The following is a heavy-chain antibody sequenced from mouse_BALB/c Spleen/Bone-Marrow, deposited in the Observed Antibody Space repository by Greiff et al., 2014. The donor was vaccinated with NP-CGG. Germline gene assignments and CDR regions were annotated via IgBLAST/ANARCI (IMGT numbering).Heavy chain of an antibody. CDR3: ARITTATGAMDY. J-gene: IGHJ4*01. CDR1: GFSLTSYG. CDR2: IWAGGST. Sequence: VKLEESGPGLVAPSQSLSITCTASGFSLTSYGVHWVRQPPGKGLEWLGVIWAGGSTNYNSALMSRLSISKDNSKSQVFLKMNSLQTDDTAMYYCARITTATGAMDYWGQGISVTVSS. D-gene: IGHD1-2*01. V-gene: IGHV2-9*02.